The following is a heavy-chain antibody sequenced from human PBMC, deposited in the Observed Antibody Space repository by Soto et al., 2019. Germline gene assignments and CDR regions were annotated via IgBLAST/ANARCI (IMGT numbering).Heavy chain of an antibody. J-gene: IGHJ4*02. V-gene: IGHV4-59*01. CDR3: AVPYDSSGYYSQFDY. CDR1: GGSISSYY. D-gene: IGHD3-22*01. Sequence: QVQLQESGPGLVKPSETLSLTCTVSGGSISSYYCSWIRQPPGKGLEWIGYIYYSGRTNYNPYLKSRVTISVDPSKNQFSLKLSSVTAADTAVYYCAVPYDSSGYYSQFDYWGQGTLVTVSS. CDR2: IYYSGRT.